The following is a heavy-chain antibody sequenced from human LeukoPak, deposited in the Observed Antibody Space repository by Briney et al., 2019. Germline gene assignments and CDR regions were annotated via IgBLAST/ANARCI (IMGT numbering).Heavy chain of an antibody. CDR3: AKESQHYYYDSSGYFDY. J-gene: IGHJ4*02. V-gene: IGHV3-23*01. CDR2: ISGSGGST. Sequence: GGSLRLSCAASGFTFSSYAISWVRQAPGKGLEWVSAISGSGGSTYYADSVKGRFTISRDNSKNTLYLQMNSLRAEDTAVYYCAKESQHYYYDSSGYFDYWGQGTLVTVSS. D-gene: IGHD3-22*01. CDR1: GFTFSSYA.